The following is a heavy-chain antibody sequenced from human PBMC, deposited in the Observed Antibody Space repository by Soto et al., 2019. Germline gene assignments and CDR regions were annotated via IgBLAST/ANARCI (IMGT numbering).Heavy chain of an antibody. J-gene: IGHJ5*02. CDR1: GYTFTSYG. Sequence: ASVKVSCKASGYTFTSYGISWVRQAPGQGLEWMGWISAYNGNTNYAQKLQGRVTMTADTSTSTAYMELRSLRSDDTAVYYCARDREQQLVLGWFDPWGQGTLVTVSS. D-gene: IGHD6-13*01. CDR2: ISAYNGNT. CDR3: ARDREQQLVLGWFDP. V-gene: IGHV1-18*04.